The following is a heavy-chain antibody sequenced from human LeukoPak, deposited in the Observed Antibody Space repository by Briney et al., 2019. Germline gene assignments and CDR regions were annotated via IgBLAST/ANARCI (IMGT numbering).Heavy chain of an antibody. J-gene: IGHJ4*02. CDR2: ISYSGIT. V-gene: IGHV4-31*03. D-gene: IGHD5-18*01. CDR1: ARSIVTAGDG. CDR3: ARGEYSIITPMAFDY. Sequence: PTEALSLTFTVLARSIVTAGDGCSCIRQPPGNGLERTLSISYSGITYYNPSLKSRVTISVDKSKNQCSLKLSSVSAADTAVYFCARGEYSIITPMAFDYWGQGTLVTVSS.